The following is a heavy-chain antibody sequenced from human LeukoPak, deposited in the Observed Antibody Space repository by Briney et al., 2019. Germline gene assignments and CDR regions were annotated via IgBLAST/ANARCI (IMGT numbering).Heavy chain of an antibody. D-gene: IGHD2-8*01. CDR2: NHYTGST. V-gene: IGHV4-59*12. Sequence: SETLSLTCSVSGGSISGEYWSWIRQPPRKGLEWIGYNHYTGSTNYNPSLKSRVIISVDTTKNQLSLNLTSVTAADTAVYYCSRENGAFSPFGYWGQGTLVTVLS. CDR1: GGSISGEY. J-gene: IGHJ4*02. CDR3: SRENGAFSPFGY.